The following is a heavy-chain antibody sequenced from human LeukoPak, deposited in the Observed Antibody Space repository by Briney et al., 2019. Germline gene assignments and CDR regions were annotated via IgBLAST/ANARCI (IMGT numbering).Heavy chain of an antibody. Sequence: ASVKVSCKASGYTFTSYDINWVRQATGQGLEWMGWMNPNSGNTGYAQKFQGRVTMTRNTSISTAYMELSSLRSEDTAVYYCARGGVTTVTTPAGSPPYYYYGMDVWGQGTTVTVSS. CDR2: MNPNSGNT. V-gene: IGHV1-8*01. D-gene: IGHD4-17*01. CDR1: GYTFTSYD. J-gene: IGHJ6*02. CDR3: ARGGVTTVTTPAGSPPYYYYGMDV.